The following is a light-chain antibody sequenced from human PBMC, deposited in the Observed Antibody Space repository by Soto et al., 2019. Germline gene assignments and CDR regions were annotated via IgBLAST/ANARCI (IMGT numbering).Light chain of an antibody. CDR1: QSVSSSY. CDR3: HQYGSSPT. J-gene: IGKJ1*01. V-gene: IGKV3-20*01. Sequence: EIVLTQSPGTLSLSPGERATLSCRSSQSVSSSYLAWYQHKPGQAPRLLIYDVSSRATGIPDRFSGSGSGTDFTLTISRLEPEDIPVYYCHQYGSSPTFGQGTKVEIK. CDR2: DVS.